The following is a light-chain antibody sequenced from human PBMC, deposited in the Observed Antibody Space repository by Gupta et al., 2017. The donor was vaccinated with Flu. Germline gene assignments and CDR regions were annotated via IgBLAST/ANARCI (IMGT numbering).Light chain of an antibody. J-gene: IGKJ1*01. Sequence: PSTSPAAVGGERTTISRASRNSSNSLAWCQQKPGKAAQRLMSKAASLESKGPSRCSGGGSEAQYTITITGLQNDDYATYYCQSYWGSSMTFGQGTKVELK. CDR1: RNSSNS. CDR2: KAA. CDR3: QSYWGSSMT. V-gene: IGKV1-5*03.